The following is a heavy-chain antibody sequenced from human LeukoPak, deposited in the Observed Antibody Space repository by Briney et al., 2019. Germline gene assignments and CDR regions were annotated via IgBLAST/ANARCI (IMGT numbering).Heavy chain of an antibody. CDR2: IIPIFGTA. CDR1: GGTFSSYA. CDR3: ARDRKWELPIDWYFDL. D-gene: IGHD1-26*01. Sequence: SVKVSCKASGGTFSSYAISWVRQAPGQGLEWMGGIIPIFGTANYAQKLQGRVTMTTDTSTSTAYMELRSLRSDDTAVYYCARDRKWELPIDWYFDLWGRGTLVTVSS. J-gene: IGHJ2*01. V-gene: IGHV1-69*05.